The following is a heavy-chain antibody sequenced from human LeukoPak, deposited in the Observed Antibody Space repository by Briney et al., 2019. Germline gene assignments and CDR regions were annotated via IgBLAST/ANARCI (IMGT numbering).Heavy chain of an antibody. V-gene: IGHV3-30*04. D-gene: IGHD1-26*01. Sequence: GRSLRLSCAASGFTFSSYAMHWVRQAPGKGLEWVAVISYDGNIKYYTDSVKGRFTISRDNSKNTLYLQMNSLRAEDTAVYYCARDYLMGGTTGEAFDIWGQGTMVTISS. CDR3: ARDYLMGGTTGEAFDI. CDR2: ISYDGNIK. CDR1: GFTFSSYA. J-gene: IGHJ3*02.